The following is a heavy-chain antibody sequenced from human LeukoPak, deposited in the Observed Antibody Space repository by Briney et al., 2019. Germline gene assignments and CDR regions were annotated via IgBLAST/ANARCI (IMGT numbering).Heavy chain of an antibody. D-gene: IGHD1-26*01. V-gene: IGHV3-15*01. Sequence: GGSLRLSCAASGFTFSNAWMSWVRQAPGKGLEWVGRIKSKTDGGTTDYAAPVKGRFTISRDDSKSTLYLQMNSLKTEDTAVYYCTTDLWELLYYYGMDVWSQGTTVTVSS. CDR1: GFTFSNAW. CDR3: TTDLWELLYYYGMDV. J-gene: IGHJ6*02. CDR2: IKSKTDGGTT.